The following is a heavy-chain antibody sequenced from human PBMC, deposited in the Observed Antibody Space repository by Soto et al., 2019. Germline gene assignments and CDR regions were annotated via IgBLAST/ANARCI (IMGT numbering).Heavy chain of an antibody. D-gene: IGHD3-9*01. J-gene: IGHJ5*02. CDR1: GGSIRSGGCY. CDR2: IYYSGST. V-gene: IGHV4-31*03. Sequence: SETLSLTCTVSGGSIRSGGCYWSWIRQHPGKGLEWIGYIYYSGSTYYNPSLKSRVTISVDTSKNQFSLKLSSVTAADTAVYYCASGAPYYDILTPRAWFDPWGQGTLVTVSS. CDR3: ASGAPYYDILTPRAWFDP.